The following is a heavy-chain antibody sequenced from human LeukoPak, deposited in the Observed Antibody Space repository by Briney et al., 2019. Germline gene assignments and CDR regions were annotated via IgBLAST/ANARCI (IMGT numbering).Heavy chain of an antibody. Sequence: SETLSLTCTVSGGSISSYYWSWIRQPAGKGLEWIGRIYTSGSTNYNPSLKSRVTMSVDTSKNQFSLKLSSVTAADTAVYYCARELGGGLLWFGSPKYGMDVWGQGTTVTVSS. CDR2: IYTSGST. CDR3: ARELGGGLLWFGSPKYGMDV. V-gene: IGHV4-4*07. J-gene: IGHJ6*02. D-gene: IGHD3-10*01. CDR1: GGSISSYY.